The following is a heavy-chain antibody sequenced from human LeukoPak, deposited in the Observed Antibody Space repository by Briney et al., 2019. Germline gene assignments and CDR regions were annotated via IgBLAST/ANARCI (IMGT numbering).Heavy chain of an antibody. D-gene: IGHD3-10*01. Sequence: GGSLRLSCAVSGFAFGSEAMSWVRQSPARGLEWVASISPGGGTTYYADYVKGRFTISRDNSKNTLYLQMNSLRAEDTAVYYCARDPGSGSYYREAFDIWGQGTKVTVSS. J-gene: IGHJ3*02. CDR3: ARDPGSGSYYREAFDI. V-gene: IGHV3-23*01. CDR1: GFAFGSEA. CDR2: ISPGGGTT.